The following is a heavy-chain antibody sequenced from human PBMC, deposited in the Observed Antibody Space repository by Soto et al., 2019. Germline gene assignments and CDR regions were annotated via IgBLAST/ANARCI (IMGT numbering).Heavy chain of an antibody. CDR3: ARDLDYGYGMDV. CDR1: GGSISSYY. V-gene: IGHV4-59*01. CDR2: IYYSGST. Sequence: QVQLRESDPGLVKPSETLSLTCTVSGGSISSYYWSWIRQPPGKGLEWIGYIYYSGSTNYNPSLKSRVTISVDTSNNQFSLKLSSVTAADTAVYYCARDLDYGYGMDVWGQGPTVTVSS. J-gene: IGHJ6*02.